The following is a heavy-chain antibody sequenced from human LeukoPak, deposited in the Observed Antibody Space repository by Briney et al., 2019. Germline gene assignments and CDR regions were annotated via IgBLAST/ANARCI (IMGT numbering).Heavy chain of an antibody. CDR1: GFTFSSYS. Sequence: GGSLRLSCAASGFTFSSYSMNWVRQAPGKGLEWVSSISSSSSYIYYADSVKGRFTISRDNAKNSLYLQMNSLRAEGTAVYYWARGRSRYFDYLGPGNPGHRLL. V-gene: IGHV3-21*01. CDR2: ISSSSSYI. CDR3: ARGRSRYFDY. J-gene: IGHJ4*02.